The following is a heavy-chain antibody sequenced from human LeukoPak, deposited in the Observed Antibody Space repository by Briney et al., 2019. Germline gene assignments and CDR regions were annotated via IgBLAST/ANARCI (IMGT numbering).Heavy chain of an antibody. CDR1: GFTFSSYA. D-gene: IGHD3-9*01. V-gene: IGHV3-23*01. CDR2: ISGSGSGT. J-gene: IGHJ4*02. Sequence: GGSLRLSCAASGFTFSSYAMTWVRQAPGKGLEWVSVISGSGSGTYHADSVKGRFTISRDNSKNTVYLQMNSLRAEDTAVYYCVKGSYHDVLTGYYNEGYYFDYWGQGTLVTVSS. CDR3: VKGSYHDVLTGYYNEGYYFDY.